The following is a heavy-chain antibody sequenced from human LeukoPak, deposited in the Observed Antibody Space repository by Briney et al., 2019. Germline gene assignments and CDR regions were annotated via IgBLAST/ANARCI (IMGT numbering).Heavy chain of an antibody. CDR3: AFSYDSSHPKFDY. J-gene: IGHJ4*02. CDR2: IIPIFGTA. CDR1: GGTFSSYA. D-gene: IGHD3-22*01. V-gene: IGHV1-69*05. Sequence: ASVKVSCKASGGTFSSYAISWVRQAPGQGLEWMGGIIPIFGTANYAQKFQGRVTITTDESTSTAYMELSSLRSEDTAVYYCAFSYDSSHPKFDYWGQGTLVTVSS.